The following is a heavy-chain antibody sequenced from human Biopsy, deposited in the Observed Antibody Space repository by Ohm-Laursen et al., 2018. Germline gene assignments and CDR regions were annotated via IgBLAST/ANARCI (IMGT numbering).Heavy chain of an antibody. CDR1: GGSISNNNYY. J-gene: IGHJ5*02. CDR3: ARDYDTSGYYYVS. D-gene: IGHD3-22*01. Sequence: TLSLTCTVSGGSISNNNYYWGWIRRPPGKGLEWIGSTLYRGSTHYKPSLKSRVNISVDTSKNQFSLKLNSVTAADTAVYYCARDYDTSGYYYVSWGQGTLVTVSS. CDR2: TLYRGST. V-gene: IGHV4-39*01.